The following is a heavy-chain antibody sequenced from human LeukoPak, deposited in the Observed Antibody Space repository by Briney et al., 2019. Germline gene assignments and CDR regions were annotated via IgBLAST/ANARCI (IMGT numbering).Heavy chain of an antibody. V-gene: IGHV3-23*01. CDR2: ISGSGSGA. CDR3: AKSFFSGWINDIFDL. CDR1: TFTFGNYA. D-gene: IGHD6-19*01. J-gene: IGHJ3*01. Sequence: GGSLRLSCAASTFTFGNYAMSWVRRAPGKGLEWVSSISGSGSGASYADSVKGRFTISRDNSKNTLYLQMNSLRAEDTAVYYCAKSFFSGWINDIFDLWGQGTMVSVSS.